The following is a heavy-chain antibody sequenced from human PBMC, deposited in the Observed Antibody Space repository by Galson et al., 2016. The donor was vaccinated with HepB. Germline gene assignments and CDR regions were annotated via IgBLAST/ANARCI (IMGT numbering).Heavy chain of an antibody. J-gene: IGHJ6*04. CDR1: GFTLSSSA. D-gene: IGHD4-17*01. CDR2: ITETGSFA. V-gene: IGHV3-23*01. Sequence: SLRLSCAASGFTLSSSALTRVRQAPGRGLEWVSAITETGSFAYYADSVRGRFTLSRDTSKNTVYLQMNYLRADDTALYYCGRDYPTMTDRYPYHVDVWGKGTAVTVSS. CDR3: GRDYPTMTDRYPYHVDV.